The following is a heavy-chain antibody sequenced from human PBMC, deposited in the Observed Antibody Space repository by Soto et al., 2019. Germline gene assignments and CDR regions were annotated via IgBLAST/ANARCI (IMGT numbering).Heavy chain of an antibody. CDR2: ISPDNGNT. CDR3: ARALGYSGYAGMDV. J-gene: IGHJ6*02. CDR1: GYTFTSYD. Sequence: ASVKVSCKASGYTFTSYDINWVRQAPGQGLEWMGWISPDNGNTNYAQKLQGRVTMTKDTSTSTAYMELRSLRSDDTAVYYCARALGYSGYAGMDVWGQGTTVTVSS. V-gene: IGHV1-18*01. D-gene: IGHD5-12*01.